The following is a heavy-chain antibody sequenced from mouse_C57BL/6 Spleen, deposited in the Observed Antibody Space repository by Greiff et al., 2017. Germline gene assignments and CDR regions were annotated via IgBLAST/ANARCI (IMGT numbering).Heavy chain of an antibody. CDR3: ASKYDGYAMDY. CDR2: IDPSNSYI. Sequence: QVQLQQPGAELVKPGASVKLSCKASGYTFTSYWLQWVKQRPGQGLEWIGEIDPSNSYINYNQKFKGKATLTVDTSSSTAYMQLMSLAAEDSAVYDCASKYDGYAMDYWGQGTSVTVSS. J-gene: IGHJ4*01. CDR1: GYTFTSYW. D-gene: IGHD1-1*02. V-gene: IGHV1-50*01.